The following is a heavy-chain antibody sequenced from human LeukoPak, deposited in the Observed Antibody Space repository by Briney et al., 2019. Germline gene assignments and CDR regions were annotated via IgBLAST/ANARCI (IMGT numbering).Heavy chain of an antibody. D-gene: IGHD1-1*01. J-gene: IGHJ6*02. V-gene: IGHV5-51*01. CDR3: ARREVLMNGLDV. CDR2: IYPDDSDA. CDR1: GYDFPGFW. Sequence: GDSLKISCKGSGYDFPGFWIAWVRQVPGRGLEWMGIIYPDDSDAKYSPSFQGQVTISVDKSVNTAHLQWSSLKASDTAMYYCARREVLMNGLDVWGQGTTVTVSS.